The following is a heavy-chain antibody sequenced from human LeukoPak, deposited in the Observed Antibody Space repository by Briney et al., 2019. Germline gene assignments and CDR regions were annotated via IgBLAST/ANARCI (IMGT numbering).Heavy chain of an antibody. D-gene: IGHD6-13*01. CDR2: IYHSGST. J-gene: IGHJ4*02. Sequence: SQTLSLTCTVSGGSISSGGYYWSWIRQPPGKGLEWIGYIYHSGSTYYNPSLKSRVTISVDRSKNQFSLELSSVTAADTAVYYCARAAAGLFDYWGQGTLVTVSS. CDR3: ARAAAGLFDY. CDR1: GGSISSGGYY. V-gene: IGHV4-30-2*01.